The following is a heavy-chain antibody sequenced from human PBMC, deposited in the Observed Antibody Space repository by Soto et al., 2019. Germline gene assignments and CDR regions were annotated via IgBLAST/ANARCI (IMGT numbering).Heavy chain of an antibody. CDR2: IYYSGST. V-gene: IGHV4-59*01. J-gene: IGHJ5*02. CDR3: AREFPTPGVVIHSWFDP. D-gene: IGHD3-22*01. CDR1: GGSISSYY. Sequence: PSETLSLTCTVSGGSISSYYWSWIRQPPGKGLEWIGYIYYSGSTNYNPSLKSRVTISVDTSKNQFSLKLSSVTAADTAVYYCAREFPTPGVVIHSWFDPWGQGTLVTVSS.